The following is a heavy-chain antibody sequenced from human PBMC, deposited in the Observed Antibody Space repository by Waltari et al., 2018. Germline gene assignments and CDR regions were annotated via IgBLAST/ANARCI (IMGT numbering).Heavy chain of an antibody. CDR3: AREERTSSFYYLDL. CDR2: ITYNGRET. D-gene: IGHD2-2*01. V-gene: IGHV3-30*04. CDR1: RLAFGPYT. Sequence: QGQLVESGGGVVPPGRSLRLSCMPSRLAFGPYTIHWGRQGPGKGLEGVALITYNGRETHYGDSVKGRFTISRDNPKKTLYLEMSSLRPDDAGVYFCAREERTSSFYYLDLWGLGTLVTVSS. J-gene: IGHJ4*02.